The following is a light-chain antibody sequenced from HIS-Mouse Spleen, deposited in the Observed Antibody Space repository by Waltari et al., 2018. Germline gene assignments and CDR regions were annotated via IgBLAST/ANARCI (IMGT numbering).Light chain of an antibody. CDR1: QGISSW. CDR2: QAS. J-gene: IGKJ1*01. V-gene: IGKV1-5*03. Sequence: IQPTQSPSTWSASVESRVTITCRASQGISSWLAWYQQKPGKAPKLLIYQASSLESGVPSRFSGSGSGTEFTLTISSLQPDDFATYYCQQYNSYPRTFGQGTKVEIK. CDR3: QQYNSYPRT.